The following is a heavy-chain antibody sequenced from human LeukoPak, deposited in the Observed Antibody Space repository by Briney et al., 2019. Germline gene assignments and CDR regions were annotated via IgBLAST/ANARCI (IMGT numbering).Heavy chain of an antibody. V-gene: IGHV3-23*01. CDR3: AKDGLDWGSYFDL. J-gene: IGHJ2*01. D-gene: IGHD3-9*01. CDR2: ITGSGAST. CDR1: GFTFSTYT. Sequence: GGSLRPACTASGFTFSTYTRDWGRQAPRKGLGWVSGITGSGASTPYEDCVKRRSYISRDNYRNQLYLQMHSLHAADTAVYYCAKDGLDWGSYFDLWGRGTLVNVSS.